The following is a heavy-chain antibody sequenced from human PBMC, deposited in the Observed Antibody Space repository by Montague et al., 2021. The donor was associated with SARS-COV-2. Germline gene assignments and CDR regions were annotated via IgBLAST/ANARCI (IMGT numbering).Heavy chain of an antibody. V-gene: IGHV4-34*01. CDR1: GGSFNDYY. J-gene: IGHJ4*02. D-gene: IGHD3-22*01. CDR3: ARGHQGVAMIVVVMIGAEYYFDY. CDR2: INHGGIT. Sequence: SETLSLTCAVYGGSFNDYYWSWIRQSPGKGLEWIGEINHGGITNYSPSLKSRVTISADTSKNQFSLKLKSVTAADTANYYCARGHQGVAMIVVVMIGAEYYFDYWSQGGLVTVSS.